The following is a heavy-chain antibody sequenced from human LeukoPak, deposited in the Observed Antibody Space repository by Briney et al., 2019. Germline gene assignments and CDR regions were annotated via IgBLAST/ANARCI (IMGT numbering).Heavy chain of an antibody. J-gene: IGHJ5*02. Sequence: GESLKISCKGSGYSFTNYWIGWVRQMPGKGPEWMGIIYPGDSDTRFSPSFQGQVTISADKSISTAYLQWSSLKASDTAMYYCARHLRLWQNWFDPWGQGTLVTVSS. CDR3: ARHLRLWQNWFDP. CDR2: IYPGDSDT. CDR1: GYSFTNYW. D-gene: IGHD5-18*01. V-gene: IGHV5-51*01.